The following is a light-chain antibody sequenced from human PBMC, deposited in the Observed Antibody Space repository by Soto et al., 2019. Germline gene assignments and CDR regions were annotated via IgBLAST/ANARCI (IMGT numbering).Light chain of an antibody. CDR1: SGHNSYA. V-gene: IGLV4-69*01. Sequence: QPVLTQPPSASAPLGASVKLTCTLSSGHNSYAIAWHQQQPEKGLRYLMKLNSDGSHSKGDGIPDRFSGSSSGAERYLTISSLQSEDEADYYCQTWSTDIRVFGGGTKLTVL. CDR3: QTWSTDIRV. CDR2: LNSDGSH. J-gene: IGLJ3*02.